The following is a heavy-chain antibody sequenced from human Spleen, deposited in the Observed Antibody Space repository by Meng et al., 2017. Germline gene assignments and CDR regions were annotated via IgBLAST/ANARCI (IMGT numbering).Heavy chain of an antibody. CDR1: GYTLTDYY. Sequence: ASVKVSCKASGYTLTDYYMHWVRQAPGQGLEWMGWINPDSGGTNYAQKFQGRVTMTRDTSTSTAYIEVSRLTSDDTAVYYCARNGYNSGWYEAVWGQGTLVTVSS. V-gene: IGHV1-2*02. D-gene: IGHD6-19*01. J-gene: IGHJ4*02. CDR3: ARNGYNSGWYEAV. CDR2: INPDSGGT.